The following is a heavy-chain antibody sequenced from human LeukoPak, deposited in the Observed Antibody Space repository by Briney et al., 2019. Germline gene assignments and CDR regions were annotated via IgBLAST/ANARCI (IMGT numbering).Heavy chain of an antibody. J-gene: IGHJ4*02. CDR1: GFTFGDYA. Sequence: GGSLRLSCTASGFTFGDYAMSWVRQAPGKGLEWVGFIRSKAYGGTTEYAASVKGRFTISRDDSKSIAYLQMNSLKTEDTAVYYCASLPDSGTYPGDYWGQGTLVTVSS. CDR2: IRSKAYGGTT. D-gene: IGHD1-26*01. V-gene: IGHV3-49*04. CDR3: ASLPDSGTYPGDY.